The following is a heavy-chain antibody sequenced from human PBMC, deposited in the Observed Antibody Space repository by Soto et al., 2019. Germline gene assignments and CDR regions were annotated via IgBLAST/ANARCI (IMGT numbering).Heavy chain of an antibody. CDR1: GFTFSRHG. J-gene: IGHJ6*02. CDR2: IWYDGSDK. Sequence: PGGSMRLSCSASGFTFSRHGMHWVRQAPGKGLEWVAVIWYDGSDKDYADSVKGRFTISRDNSNNTLYLQMNSLRADDTAVYYCARDLVAARYYYYGMDVWGQWTTVTFS. V-gene: IGHV3-33*01. CDR3: ARDLVAARYYYYGMDV. D-gene: IGHD2-15*01.